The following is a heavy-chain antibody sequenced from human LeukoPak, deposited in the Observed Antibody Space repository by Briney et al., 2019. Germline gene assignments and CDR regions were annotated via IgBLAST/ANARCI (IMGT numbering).Heavy chain of an antibody. J-gene: IGHJ4*02. CDR2: IKQDGSEK. CDR1: GFSFSNHW. D-gene: IGHD3-22*01. Sequence: PGGSLRLSCAASGFSFSNHWMSWVRQAPGKGLEWVANIKQDGSEKYYVDSVKGRFTISRDNAKNSLYLQVNSLRAEDTAVYYCARTDYYDKSIDYWGQGTLVTVSS. V-gene: IGHV3-7*02. CDR3: ARTDYYDKSIDY.